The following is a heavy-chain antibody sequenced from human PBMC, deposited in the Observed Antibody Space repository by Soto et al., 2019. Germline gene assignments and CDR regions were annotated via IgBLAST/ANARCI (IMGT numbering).Heavy chain of an antibody. V-gene: IGHV6-1*01. Sequence: SQTLSLTCAISGVSVSSNSAAWNWIRQSPSRGLEWLGRTYYRSKWYNDYAVSVKSRITINPDTSKNQFSLQLNSVTPEDTAVYYCARRVWAAAGLYYYYGMDVWGQGTTVTVSS. CDR3: ARRVWAAAGLYYYYGMDV. CDR2: TYYRSKWYN. D-gene: IGHD6-13*01. J-gene: IGHJ6*02. CDR1: GVSVSSNSAA.